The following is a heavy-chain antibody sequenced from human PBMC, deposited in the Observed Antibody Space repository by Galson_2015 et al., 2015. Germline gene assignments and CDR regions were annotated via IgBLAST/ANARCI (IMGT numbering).Heavy chain of an antibody. CDR1: GFTFSSYG. CDR3: ARDESMSAAGTDY. D-gene: IGHD6-13*01. CDR2: RWYDGSNK. V-gene: IGHV3-33*01. J-gene: IGHJ4*02. Sequence: SLRLSCAASGFTFSSYGMHWVRQAPGKGLEWVAVRWYDGSNKYYTDSVKGRFTISRDNSKKTLYLQMNSLRAEDTAVYYCARDESMSAAGTDYWGQGTLVTVSS.